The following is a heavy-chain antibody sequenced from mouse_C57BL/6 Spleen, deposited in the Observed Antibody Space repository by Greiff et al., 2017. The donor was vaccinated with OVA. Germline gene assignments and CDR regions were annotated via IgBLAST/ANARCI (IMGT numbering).Heavy chain of an antibody. CDR2: IYPGSGNT. V-gene: IGHV1-76*01. CDR3: ARSGDGYSRDWYFDV. J-gene: IGHJ1*03. Sequence: QVHVKQSGAELVRPGASVKLSCKASGYTFTDYYINWVKQRPGQGLEWIARIYPGSGNTYYNEKFKGKATLTAEKSSSTAYMQLSSLTSEDSAVYFCARSGDGYSRDWYFDVWGTGTTVTVSS. D-gene: IGHD2-3*01. CDR1: GYTFTDYY.